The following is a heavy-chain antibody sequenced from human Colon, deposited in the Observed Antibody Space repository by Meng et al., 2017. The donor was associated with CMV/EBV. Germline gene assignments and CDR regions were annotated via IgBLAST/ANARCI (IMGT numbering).Heavy chain of an antibody. CDR1: GYSFTSYW. V-gene: IGHV5-51*01. CDR3: ARRKTGYSSSWYYFDY. Sequence: GESLKISCKGSGYSFTSYWIGWVRQMPGKGLEWMGIIYPGDSDTRYSPSFQGQVTISADKSISTAYLQWSSLKASDTAMYYCARRKTGYSSSWYYFDYWGQGTLVTSPQ. CDR2: IYPGDSDT. D-gene: IGHD6-13*01. J-gene: IGHJ4*02.